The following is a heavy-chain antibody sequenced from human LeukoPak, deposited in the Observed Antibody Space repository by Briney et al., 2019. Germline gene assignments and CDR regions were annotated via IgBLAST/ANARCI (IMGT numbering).Heavy chain of an antibody. CDR2: IYAGGST. CDR3: ARILDYPTLYYYYYMDV. J-gene: IGHJ6*03. CDR1: GGSISSGNYY. Sequence: PSETLSLTCTVSGGSISSGNYYWSWIRQPAGKGLEWIGRIYAGGSTNYNPSLKSRVTISVDTSKNQFSLKLSSVTAADTAVYYCARILDYPTLYYYYYMDVWGKGTTVTVSS. D-gene: IGHD3/OR15-3a*01. V-gene: IGHV4-61*02.